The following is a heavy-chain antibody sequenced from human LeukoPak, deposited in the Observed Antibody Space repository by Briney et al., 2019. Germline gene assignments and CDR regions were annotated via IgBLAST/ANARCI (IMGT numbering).Heavy chain of an antibody. CDR1: GYTFTGYY. J-gene: IGHJ4*02. Sequence: ASVKVSCKASGYTFTGYYMHWVRQAPGQGLEWMERINSNSGGTNYAQKFQGRVTMTRDTSISTAYMEMTSLRFDDTAVYYCARARQYSSSSLDYWGQGTQVTVSS. V-gene: IGHV1-2*06. CDR3: ARARQYSSSSLDY. CDR2: INSNSGGT. D-gene: IGHD6-6*01.